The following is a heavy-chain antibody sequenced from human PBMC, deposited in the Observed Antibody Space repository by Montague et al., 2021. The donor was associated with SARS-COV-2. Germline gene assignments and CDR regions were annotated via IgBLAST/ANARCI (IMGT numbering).Heavy chain of an antibody. CDR1: GGSISSYY. D-gene: IGHD3-22*01. CDR2: IYYSGST. V-gene: IGHV4-59*08. CDR3: ARHATSSGYWSWIDP. J-gene: IGHJ5*02. Sequence: SETLSLTCTVSGGSISSYYWSWIRQPPGKGLEWIGYIYYSGSTNYNPSLTSRVTISVDTSKNQFYMKVTSVTAADTAGYNCARHATSSGYWSWIDPWGQGTLVTVSS.